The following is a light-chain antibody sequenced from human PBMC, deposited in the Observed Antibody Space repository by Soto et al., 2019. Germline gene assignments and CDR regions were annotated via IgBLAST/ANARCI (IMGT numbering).Light chain of an antibody. CDR3: LLSYTGASYV. V-gene: IGLV7-46*01. CDR2: DTS. Sequence: QAVVTQEPSLTVSPGGTVTLTCGSSTGAVTSGHYPYWFQQKPGQAPRTLIYDTSNKHSWTPARFSGSLLGGKAALTLSGAQPEDEAEYYCLLSYTGASYVFGTGTNLTVL. CDR1: TGAVTSGHY. J-gene: IGLJ1*01.